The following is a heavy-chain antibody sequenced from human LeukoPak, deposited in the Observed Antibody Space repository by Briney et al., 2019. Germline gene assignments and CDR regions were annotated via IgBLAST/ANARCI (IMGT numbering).Heavy chain of an antibody. CDR3: VRDDSRYGGSPGD. Sequence: AGGSLILSCAASGFTFSMHWMSWVRRAPGKGLEWVANTKEDGSEKYYVDSVTGRFTISRDNAKNSLYLQMNSLRAEDTAVYYCVRDDSRYGGSPGDWGQGTLVIV. D-gene: IGHD1-26*01. J-gene: IGHJ4*02. CDR2: TKEDGSEK. V-gene: IGHV3-7*01. CDR1: GFTFSMHW.